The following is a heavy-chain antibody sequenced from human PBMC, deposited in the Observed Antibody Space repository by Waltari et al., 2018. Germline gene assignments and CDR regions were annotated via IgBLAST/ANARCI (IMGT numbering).Heavy chain of an antibody. Sequence: VYGGSFSGYYWSWIRQPPGKGLEWIGEINHSGSTNYNPSLKSRVTISVDTSKNQFSLKLSSVTAADTAVYYCARGREGADTAMVTYFDYWGQGTLVTVSS. D-gene: IGHD5-18*01. CDR1: GGSFSGYY. CDR2: INHSGST. V-gene: IGHV4-34*01. CDR3: ARGREGADTAMVTYFDY. J-gene: IGHJ4*02.